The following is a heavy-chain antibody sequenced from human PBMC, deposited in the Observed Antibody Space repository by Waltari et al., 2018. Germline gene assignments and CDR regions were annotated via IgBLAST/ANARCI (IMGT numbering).Heavy chain of an antibody. D-gene: IGHD2-2*01. Sequence: QVQLVESGGGVVQPGTSLRLSCAASGLPFSRFAIPGIRQAPGKGLEWVAVISYDGSNKYYADSVKGRFTISRDNSKDTLYLQMNSLRADDTAVYYCARDLSGMPSYFDYWGQGTLVTVSS. CDR2: ISYDGSNK. CDR3: ARDLSGMPSYFDY. V-gene: IGHV3-30-3*01. CDR1: GLPFSRFA. J-gene: IGHJ4*02.